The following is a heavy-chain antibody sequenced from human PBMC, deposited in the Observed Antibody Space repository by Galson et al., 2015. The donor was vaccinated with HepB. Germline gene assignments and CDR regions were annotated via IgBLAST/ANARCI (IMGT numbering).Heavy chain of an antibody. D-gene: IGHD1-7*01. J-gene: IGHJ5*02. V-gene: IGHV1-2*02. Sequence: SVKVSCKASGYTFTGYYMHWVRQAPGQGLEWMGCINPDGGNTNYAQKVKGRVTMTRDTSISTAYMEMSRLRSDDTAVYYCAKVLYNWNCQRFDPWGQGTLVTVSS. CDR3: AKVLYNWNCQRFDP. CDR1: GYTFTGYY. CDR2: INPDGGNT.